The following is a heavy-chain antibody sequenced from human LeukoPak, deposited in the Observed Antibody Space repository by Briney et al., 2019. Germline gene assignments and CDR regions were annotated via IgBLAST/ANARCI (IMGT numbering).Heavy chain of an antibody. CDR2: IWYDGSNK. D-gene: IGHD5-18*01. J-gene: IGHJ4*02. CDR1: GFSFSSYG. Sequence: GGSLRLSCAASGFSFSSYGMHWVRQAPGKGLEWVAVIWYDGSNKYYADSVKGRFTISRDNSKNTLYLQMNSLRAEDTAVYYCARDIRRAMADYWGQGTLVTVSS. CDR3: ARDIRRAMADY. V-gene: IGHV3-33*01.